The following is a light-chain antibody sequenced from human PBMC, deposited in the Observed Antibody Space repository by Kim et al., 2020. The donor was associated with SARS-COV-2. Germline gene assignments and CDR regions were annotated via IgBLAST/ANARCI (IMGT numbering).Light chain of an antibody. CDR2: DAS. J-gene: IGKJ2*01. CDR1: QSVSSN. CDR3: QQYNNLYT. V-gene: IGKV3-15*01. Sequence: EIVMTQSPATLSVSPGERATLSCRASQSVSSNLAWYQQKPGQAPRLLIYDASTRATDIPARFSGSGSGTEFTLTISSLQSEDFAVYYCQQYNNLYTFGQGTKLEIK.